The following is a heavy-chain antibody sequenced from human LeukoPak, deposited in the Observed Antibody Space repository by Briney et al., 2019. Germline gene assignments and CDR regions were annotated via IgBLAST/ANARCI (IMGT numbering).Heavy chain of an antibody. J-gene: IGHJ4*02. D-gene: IGHD1-1*01. V-gene: IGHV3-48*03. Sequence: GGSLRLSCAASEITFSSYEMNWVRQAPGKGLEWVSYISSSGKIIYYADSVEGRFTISRDNAKNSLYLEMNSLRAEDTAVYYCARVELDPRQRGRDFWGQGTLVTVSS. CDR2: ISSSGKII. CDR3: ARVELDPRQRGRDF. CDR1: EITFSSYE.